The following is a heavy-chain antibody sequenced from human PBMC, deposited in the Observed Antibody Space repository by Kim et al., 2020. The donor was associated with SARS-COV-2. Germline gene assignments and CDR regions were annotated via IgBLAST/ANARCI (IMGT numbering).Heavy chain of an antibody. D-gene: IGHD2-15*01. CDR3: ARRAVVGEPYYYYGMDV. J-gene: IGHJ6*02. V-gene: IGHV3-53*01. Sequence: VKGRFTISRDNSKNTLYLQMNSLSAEDPAVYYCARRAVVGEPYYYYGMDVWGQGTTVTVSS.